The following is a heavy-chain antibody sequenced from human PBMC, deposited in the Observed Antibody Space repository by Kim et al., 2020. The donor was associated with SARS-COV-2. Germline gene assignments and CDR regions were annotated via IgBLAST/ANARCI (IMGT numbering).Heavy chain of an antibody. CDR3: ARDLATSNDALDI. J-gene: IGHJ3*02. V-gene: IGHV4-31*02. Sequence: YYNPSLESRISISMDPSKNHFSLKMRSVTAADTAVYFCARDLATSNDALDIWGQGTMVTVSS. D-gene: IGHD1-26*01.